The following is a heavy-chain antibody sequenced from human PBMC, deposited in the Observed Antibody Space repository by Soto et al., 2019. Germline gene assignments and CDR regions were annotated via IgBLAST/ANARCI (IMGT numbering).Heavy chain of an antibody. J-gene: IGHJ5*02. V-gene: IGHV4-34*01. CDR3: AREIVSLEWLRSVGNWFDP. Sequence: SETLSLTCAVYGGSFSGYYWSWIRQPPGKGLEWIGEINHSGSTNYNPSLKSRVTISVDTSKNQFSLKLSSVTAADTAVYYCAREIVSLEWLRSVGNWFDPWGQGTLVTVSS. CDR1: GGSFSGYY. CDR2: INHSGST. D-gene: IGHD3-3*01.